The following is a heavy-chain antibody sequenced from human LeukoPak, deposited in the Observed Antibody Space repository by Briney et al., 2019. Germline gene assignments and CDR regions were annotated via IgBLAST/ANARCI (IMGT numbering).Heavy chain of an antibody. CDR2: INPNNGGT. V-gene: IGHV1-2*06. J-gene: IGHJ3*02. D-gene: IGHD3-22*01. CDR3: AGEDNSSGYRPFDI. CDR1: GYTFTGYY. Sequence: ASVKVSCKASGYTFTGYYIHWVRQAPGQGLEWMGRINPNNGGTNYAQKFQGRVTMTRDMSMSPAYMELSRLRSVDTAVYYCAGEDNSSGYRPFDIWGQGTMVTVPS.